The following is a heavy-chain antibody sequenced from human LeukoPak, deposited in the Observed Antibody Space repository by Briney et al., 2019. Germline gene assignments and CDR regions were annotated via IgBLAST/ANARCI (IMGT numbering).Heavy chain of an antibody. J-gene: IGHJ4*02. V-gene: IGHV4-61*05. D-gene: IGHD6-19*01. CDR2: IYYSGST. Sequence: SETLSLTCTVSGGSISSSSYYWGWIRQPPGKGLEWIGYIYYSGSTNYNPSLKSRVTISVDTSKNQFSLKLSSVTAADTAVYYCARHEAVAGRGHHDYWGQGTLATVSS. CDR1: GGSISSSSYY. CDR3: ARHEAVAGRGHHDY.